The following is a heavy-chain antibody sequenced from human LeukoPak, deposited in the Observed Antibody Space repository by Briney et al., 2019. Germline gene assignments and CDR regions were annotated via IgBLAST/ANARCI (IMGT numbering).Heavy chain of an antibody. CDR2: IYSGGST. V-gene: IGHV3-53*05. CDR3: ARDSRSTIFGVVTRRPGND. D-gene: IGHD3-3*01. Sequence: GGSPRLSCAASGFTFSSNYMSWVRQAPGKGQEWVSVIYSGGSTYYADAVKGRFTISRDNSKNTLYLEMNCLRAEDTVVYYCARDSRSTIFGVVTRRPGNDWGQGTLVTVSS. CDR1: GFTFSSNY. J-gene: IGHJ4*02.